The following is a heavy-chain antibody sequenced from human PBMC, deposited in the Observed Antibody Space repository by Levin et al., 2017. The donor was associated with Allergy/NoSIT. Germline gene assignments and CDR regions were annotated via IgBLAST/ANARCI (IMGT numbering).Heavy chain of an antibody. CDR2: IYYSGST. D-gene: IGHD3-3*01. V-gene: IGHV4-59*01. CDR3: ARVDDFWSGPNPYGMDV. CDR1: GGSISSYY. Sequence: ESLKISCTVSGGSISSYYWSWIRQPPGKGLEWIGYIYYSGSTNYNPSLKSRVTISVDTSKNQFSLKLSSVTAADTAVYYCARVDDFWSGPNPYGMDVWGQGTTVTVSS. J-gene: IGHJ6*02.